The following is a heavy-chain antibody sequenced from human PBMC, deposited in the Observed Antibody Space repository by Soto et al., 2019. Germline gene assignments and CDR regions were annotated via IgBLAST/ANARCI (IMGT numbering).Heavy chain of an antibody. V-gene: IGHV3-23*01. Sequence: PVGSLRLSCAASGFTFSSYAMSWVRQAPGNGLEWVSAISGSGGSTYYADSVKGRFTISRDNSKNTLYLQMNSLRAEDTAVYYCAKDRRPVLRFLEWFYYGMDVWGQGTTVTVSS. CDR2: ISGSGGST. CDR3: AKDRRPVLRFLEWFYYGMDV. J-gene: IGHJ6*02. CDR1: GFTFSSYA. D-gene: IGHD3-3*01.